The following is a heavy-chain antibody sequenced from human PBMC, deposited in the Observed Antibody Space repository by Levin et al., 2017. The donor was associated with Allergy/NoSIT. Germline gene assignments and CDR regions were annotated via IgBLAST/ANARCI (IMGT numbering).Heavy chain of an antibody. D-gene: IGHD6-19*01. V-gene: IGHV4-39*01. J-gene: IGHJ4*02. CDR1: GGSISSSSYY. Sequence: SETVSLTCTVSGGSISSSSYYWGWIRQPPGKGLEWIGSIYYSGSTYYNPSLKSRVTISVDTSKNQFSLKLSSVTAADTAVYYCASRFPPFYSSGWQTVDWGQGTLVTVSS. CDR2: IYYSGST. CDR3: ASRFPPFYSSGWQTVD.